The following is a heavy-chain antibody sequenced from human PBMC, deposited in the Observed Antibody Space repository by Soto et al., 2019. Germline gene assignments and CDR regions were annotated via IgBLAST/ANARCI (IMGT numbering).Heavy chain of an antibody. CDR3: XXXXXXXXXXXXXDF. Sequence: XETLSLTCSVSDDSINSDKYYWGWIRQPPGKGLEWVGSIYXRXNAYYNPSLQTRVTISLYKSKSQFSLKLDSVTAAGSAVYXXXXXXXXXXXXXXXDFWGPGALVTVSS. CDR2: IYXRXNA. J-gene: IGHJ4*02. CDR1: DDSINSDKYY. V-gene: IGHV4-39*03.